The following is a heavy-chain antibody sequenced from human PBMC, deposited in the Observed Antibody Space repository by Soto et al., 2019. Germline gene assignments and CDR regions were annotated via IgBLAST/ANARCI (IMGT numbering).Heavy chain of an antibody. CDR1: GGTFSNSA. D-gene: IGHD3-3*01. Sequence: QVQLVQSGAEVRKPGSSVKVSCKASGGTFSNSAITWVRQAPGQGLEWVGGIIPIFGSTNYAQKFQGRVTITADESTSTAYMELSSLTSEDTAVYYCARDGDLRSDFRSGPLGGGWFDPWVQGTLVTVSS. J-gene: IGHJ5*02. CDR2: IIPIFGST. V-gene: IGHV1-69*12. CDR3: ARDGDLRSDFRSGPLGGGWFDP.